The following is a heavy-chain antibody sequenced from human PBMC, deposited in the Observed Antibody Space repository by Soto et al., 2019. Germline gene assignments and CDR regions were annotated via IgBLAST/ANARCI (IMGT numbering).Heavy chain of an antibody. V-gene: IGHV1-69*04. J-gene: IGHJ4*02. CDR3: ARGPRQSSIWYVLY. CDR1: GGTFNTYP. CDR2: IIPILNLA. D-gene: IGHD6-13*01. Sequence: SVKVSCKTSGGTFNTYPFSWVRQAPGQGLEWMGTIIPILNLASYAQEFQGRVTITADKSTSTAYMELSSLESEDTAMYYCARGPRQSSIWYVLYWGQGTLVTVSS.